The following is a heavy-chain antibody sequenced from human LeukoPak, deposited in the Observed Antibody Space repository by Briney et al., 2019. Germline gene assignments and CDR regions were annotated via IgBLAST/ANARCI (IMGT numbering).Heavy chain of an antibody. D-gene: IGHD2-8*02. CDR1: GASISSYY. J-gene: IGHJ3*02. CDR3: AVLGQPNAFVI. V-gene: IGHV4-59*08. CDR2: FHYSGST. Sequence: PSETLSLTCTVSGASISSYYWGWIRQPPGKGLECIGYFHYSGSTNYNPSLKSRVTISVDTSRKQFSLKLNSVTAADTAVYYCAVLGQPNAFVIWGQGTMVTVSS.